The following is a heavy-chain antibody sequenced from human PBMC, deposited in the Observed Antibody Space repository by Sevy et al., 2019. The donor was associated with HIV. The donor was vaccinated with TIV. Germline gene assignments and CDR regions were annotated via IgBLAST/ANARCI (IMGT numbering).Heavy chain of an antibody. CDR1: GYNFTSYW. V-gene: IGHV5-51*01. J-gene: IGHJ6*02. CDR3: GRQHSGSGWTGFYYAMDV. Sequence: GESLKISCKVSGYNFTSYWIGWVRQMPGKGLEWMGIIYPGDSDTRYSPSFQGQVTISADKSISTTYLQWSSLKASDTAMYNCGRQHSGSGWTGFYYAMDVWGQGTTVTVSS. CDR2: IYPGDSDT. D-gene: IGHD6-19*01.